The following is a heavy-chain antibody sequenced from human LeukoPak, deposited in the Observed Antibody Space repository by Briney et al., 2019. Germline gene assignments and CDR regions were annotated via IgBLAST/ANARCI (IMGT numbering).Heavy chain of an antibody. CDR2: IYHSGST. D-gene: IGHD5-18*01. CDR3: AREKGAMVPGSFDY. J-gene: IGHJ4*02. CDR1: GGSISSGGYY. Sequence: PSETLSLTCTVSGGSISSGGYYWSWIRQPPGKGLEWIGYIYHSGSTYYNPSLKSRVTISVDTSKNQFSLKLSSVTAADTAVYYCAREKGAMVPGSFDYWGQGTLVTVSS. V-gene: IGHV4-30-2*01.